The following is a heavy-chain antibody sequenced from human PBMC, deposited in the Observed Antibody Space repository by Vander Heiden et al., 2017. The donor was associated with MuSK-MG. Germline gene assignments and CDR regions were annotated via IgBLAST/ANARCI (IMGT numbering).Heavy chain of an antibody. J-gene: IGHJ4*01. Sequence: QVQLVESGGGVVQPGRSLRLSCAASGFTFSSYAMHWVRQAPGKGLEWVAVISYDGSNKYYADAVKGRFTISRDNSKQTLFLKMKSMRPEDTAVYYCARDRGQLGYFDYWGHGTLVTVYS. CDR1: GFTFSSYA. CDR2: ISYDGSNK. D-gene: IGHD3-10*01. CDR3: ARDRGQLGYFDY. V-gene: IGHV3-30*04.